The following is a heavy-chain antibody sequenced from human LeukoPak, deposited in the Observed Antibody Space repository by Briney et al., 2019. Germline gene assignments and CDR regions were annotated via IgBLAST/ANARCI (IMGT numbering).Heavy chain of an antibody. CDR2: INQDETTK. V-gene: IGHV3-7*01. D-gene: IGHD2-2*01. CDR3: ARDTSPASRSRYFDALDT. J-gene: IGHJ3*02. CDR1: GFTFDNDW. Sequence: PGGSLRLSCATSGFTFDNDWMTWVHQAQGKGLEWVANINQDETTKNYVDSVKGRFTISRDNTKRSVFLQMNSLRAEDTAIYYCARDTSPASRSRYFDALDTWGHGTMVTVSS.